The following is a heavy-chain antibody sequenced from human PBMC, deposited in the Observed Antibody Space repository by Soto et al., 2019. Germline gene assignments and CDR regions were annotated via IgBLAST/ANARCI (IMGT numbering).Heavy chain of an antibody. Sequence: GGSLRLSCAASGFTFSSYWMHWVRQAPGKGLVWVSRINSDGITANYADSVKGRFTISRDNAKNTLYLQMNSLSAEDTAVYYCASHPGYSSGWYNYWGQGTLVTVSS. D-gene: IGHD6-19*01. J-gene: IGHJ4*02. V-gene: IGHV3-74*01. CDR2: INSDGITA. CDR1: GFTFSSYW. CDR3: ASHPGYSSGWYNY.